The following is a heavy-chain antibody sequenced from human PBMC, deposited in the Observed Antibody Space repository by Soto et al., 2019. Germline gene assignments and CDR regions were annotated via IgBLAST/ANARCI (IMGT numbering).Heavy chain of an antibody. J-gene: IGHJ3*02. D-gene: IGHD6-19*01. Sequence: ASVKVSCKASGYTFTNYSISWVRQAPRQGLEWMGWISVYNGNTNYAQKLQGRVTLTTDTSSTAYMELRSLRSDDTAVFSCARVRVSDGDLAGALEIWEQGTMV. V-gene: IGHV1-18*01. CDR1: GYTFTNYS. CDR2: ISVYNGNT. CDR3: ARVRVSDGDLAGALEI.